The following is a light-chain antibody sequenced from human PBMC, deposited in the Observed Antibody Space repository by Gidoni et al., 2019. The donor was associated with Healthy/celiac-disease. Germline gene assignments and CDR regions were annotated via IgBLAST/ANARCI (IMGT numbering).Light chain of an antibody. J-gene: IGKJ5*01. Sequence: EIVLTQSPATLSLSPGERATLSCRASQSVSSYLAWYQQKPGQAPRLLIYDASNRATGIPARFSGSGSGTDLTLTISSLEPEDFAVYYCQQRSNWPSTCGQGTRLEIK. CDR2: DAS. CDR1: QSVSSY. CDR3: QQRSNWPST. V-gene: IGKV3-11*01.